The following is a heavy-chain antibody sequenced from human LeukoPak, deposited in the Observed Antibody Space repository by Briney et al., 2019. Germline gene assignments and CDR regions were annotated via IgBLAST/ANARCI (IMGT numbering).Heavy chain of an antibody. Sequence: SETLSLTCTVSGASISSAYWSWIRQPPGKGLEWIGFISYSGSTDYNPSLKSRVTISLDTSKNQFSLKLSSATAADTAVYYCVSDNDPVWGRGRLVIVSS. J-gene: IGHJ4*02. CDR3: VSDNDPV. CDR2: ISYSGST. V-gene: IGHV4-59*01. CDR1: GASISSAY. D-gene: IGHD1-1*01.